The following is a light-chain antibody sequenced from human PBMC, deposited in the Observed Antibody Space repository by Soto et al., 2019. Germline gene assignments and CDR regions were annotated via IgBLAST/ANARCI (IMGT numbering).Light chain of an antibody. Sequence: DIQLTQSPSSLSASVGDRVTITCRASQRIDTYLDWYQQKPGKAASLLIYAASRWQSGVPSRFRGSGSETHFTLAISGLQPEDFASYYCQRGESTPRTFGQGNKLEIK. CDR2: AAS. CDR3: QRGESTPRT. J-gene: IGKJ2*01. CDR1: QRIDTY. V-gene: IGKV1-39*01.